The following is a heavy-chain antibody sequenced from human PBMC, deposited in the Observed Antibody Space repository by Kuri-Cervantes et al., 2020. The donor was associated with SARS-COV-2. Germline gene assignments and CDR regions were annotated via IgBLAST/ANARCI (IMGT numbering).Heavy chain of an antibody. CDR2: ITPLFGAT. CDR3: ARGTGTKPGLGYFYS. Sequence: SVKVSCKGSGGSFNNYGINFVRQVPGQGLEWVGGITPLFGATDNAQKFKGRVTVTAHKSTNTAYMELGSLKSDDTAVYYCARGTGTKPGLGYFYSWGQGTLVTVSS. J-gene: IGHJ4*02. V-gene: IGHV1-69*06. D-gene: IGHD1-7*01. CDR1: GGSFNNYG.